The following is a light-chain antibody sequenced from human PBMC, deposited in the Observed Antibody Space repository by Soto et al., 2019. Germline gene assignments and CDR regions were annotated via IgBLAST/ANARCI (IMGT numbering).Light chain of an antibody. V-gene: IGKV1-9*01. CDR3: QQLNGSPWT. CDR1: PAIASF. J-gene: IGKJ1*01. CDR2: GAS. Sequence: DIQLTQSPSSLSASVGDRVTITCRASPAIASFLAWYQQKPGKAPKLLIYGASTLQSGVPSRFSGSRSGTDYTLTIASLQPEDFATYYCQQLNGSPWTFGQGTKVEIK.